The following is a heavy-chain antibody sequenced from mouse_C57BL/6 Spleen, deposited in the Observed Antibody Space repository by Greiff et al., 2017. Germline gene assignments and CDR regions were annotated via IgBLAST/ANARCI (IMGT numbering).Heavy chain of an antibody. CDR2: INPSTGGT. Sequence: EVQLQESGPELVKPGASVKISCKASGYSFTGYYMNWVKQSPEQSLEWIGEINPSTGGTTYNQKFKAKATLTVDKSSSTAYMQLKSLTSEDSAIYYCARTKKYYDGNCYFDYWGQGTTLTVSS. D-gene: IGHD2-3*01. V-gene: IGHV1-42*01. J-gene: IGHJ2*01. CDR3: ARTKKYYDGNCYFDY. CDR1: GYSFTGYY.